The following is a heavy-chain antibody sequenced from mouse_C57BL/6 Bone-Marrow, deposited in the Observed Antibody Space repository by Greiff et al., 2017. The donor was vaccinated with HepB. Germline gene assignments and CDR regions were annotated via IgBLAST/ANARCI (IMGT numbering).Heavy chain of an antibody. D-gene: IGHD1-1*01. CDR2: IRSKSNNYAT. Sequence: EVHLVESGGGLVQPKGSLKLSCAASGFSFNTYAMNWVRQAPGKGLEWVARIRSKSNNYATYYADSVKDRFTISRDDSESMLYLQMNNLKTEDTAMYYCVSDPSSAWFAYWGQGTLVTVSA. CDR3: VSDPSSAWFAY. J-gene: IGHJ3*01. CDR1: GFSFNTYA. V-gene: IGHV10-1*01.